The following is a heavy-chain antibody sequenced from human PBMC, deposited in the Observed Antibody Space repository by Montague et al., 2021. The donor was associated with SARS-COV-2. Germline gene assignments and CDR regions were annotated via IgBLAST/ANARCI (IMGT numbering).Heavy chain of an antibody. V-gene: IGHV4-59*01. D-gene: IGHD3-10*01. J-gene: IGHJ4*02. Sequence: SETLSLTCTVSGGSITSYYWSWIRQPPGKELEYIGYLYYSGSTNYNPSLKSRVTMSVDTSKNQFSRKLSSVTAADTAVYYCARGDGHYYGSVTAPYYWGQGTMVTVSS. CDR3: ARGDGHYYGSVTAPYY. CDR2: LYYSGST. CDR1: GGSITSYY.